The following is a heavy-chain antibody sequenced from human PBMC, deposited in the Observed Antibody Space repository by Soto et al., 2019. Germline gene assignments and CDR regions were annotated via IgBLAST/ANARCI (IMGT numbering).Heavy chain of an antibody. CDR1: GGSISSSHW. V-gene: IGHV4-4*02. CDR2: IYHSGST. J-gene: IGHJ4*02. CDR3: AGSGGGEDY. D-gene: IGHD3-16*01. Sequence: QVQLQESGPGLVKPSGTPSLSCAVSGGSISSSHWWTWVRQPPGKGLEWIGEIYHSGSTNYNPSPXRRVTISGATSRNQFALTLSFGTAAVTAVVFGAGSGGGEDYWGQGILVTVSS.